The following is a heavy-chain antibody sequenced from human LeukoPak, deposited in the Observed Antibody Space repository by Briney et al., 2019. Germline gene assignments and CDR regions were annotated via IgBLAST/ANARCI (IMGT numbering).Heavy chain of an antibody. V-gene: IGHV1-69*01. D-gene: IGHD2-2*03. J-gene: IGHJ6*02. CDR3: AGVDPEGMDV. Sequence: SVKVSCKASGGTFSSYAISWVRQAPGQGLEWMGGVIPIFGTANYAQKFQGRVTITADESTSTAYMELSSLRSEDTAVYYCAGVDPEGMDVWGQGTTVTVSS. CDR1: GGTFSSYA. CDR2: VIPIFGTA.